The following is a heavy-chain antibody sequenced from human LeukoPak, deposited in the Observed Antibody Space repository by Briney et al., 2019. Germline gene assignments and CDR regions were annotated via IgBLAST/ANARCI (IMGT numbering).Heavy chain of an antibody. J-gene: IGHJ6*04. Sequence: PGGSLRLSCVASGFTFSTYSMNWVRQAPGKGLEWVAVISYDGSNKYYADSVKGRFTISRDNAKNSLYLQMNSLRAEDTAVYYCAELGITMIGGVWGKGTTVTISS. CDR3: AELGITMIGGV. V-gene: IGHV3-30*18. CDR1: GFTFSTYS. CDR2: ISYDGSNK. D-gene: IGHD3-10*02.